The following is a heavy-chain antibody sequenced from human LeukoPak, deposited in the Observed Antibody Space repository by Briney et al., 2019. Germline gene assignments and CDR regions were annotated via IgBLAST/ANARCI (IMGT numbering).Heavy chain of an antibody. V-gene: IGHV3-23*01. D-gene: IGHD4-17*01. J-gene: IGHJ4*02. Sequence: GGSLRLSCAASGFTFSSYSMNWVRQAPGKGLEWVSAISGSGGSTYYADSVKGRFTISRDNSKNTLYLQMNSLRAEDTAVYYCARTDYGDYGAADYWGQGTLVTVSS. CDR2: ISGSGGST. CDR1: GFTFSSYS. CDR3: ARTDYGDYGAADY.